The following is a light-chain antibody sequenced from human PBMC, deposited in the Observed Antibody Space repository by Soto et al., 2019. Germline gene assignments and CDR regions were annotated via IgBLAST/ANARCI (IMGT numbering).Light chain of an antibody. V-gene: IGKV1-17*01. J-gene: IGKJ1*01. CDR1: QVITND. Sequence: IQMTQSPSSLSASVGDRLSITCRASQVITNDLGWYQQKPGKAPKRLIYAASTLQSGVPSRFSGSGSGTEFTFTISSLQPEDVATYYCLQLNTYPWTFGQGTKVEIK. CDR3: LQLNTYPWT. CDR2: AAS.